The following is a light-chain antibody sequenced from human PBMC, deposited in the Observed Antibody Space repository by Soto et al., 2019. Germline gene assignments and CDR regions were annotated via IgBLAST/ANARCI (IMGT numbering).Light chain of an antibody. CDR1: QSISVW. Sequence: DIQMTQSPSTLSASVGDRVTITCRASQSISVWLAWYQQKAGKAPNLLIYKASRLESGVPSRFSGSGSEKEFTLTISALQPGDSATYYCPQYNRYSPTFGQGNKV. CDR2: KAS. CDR3: PQYNRYSPT. J-gene: IGKJ1*01. V-gene: IGKV1-5*03.